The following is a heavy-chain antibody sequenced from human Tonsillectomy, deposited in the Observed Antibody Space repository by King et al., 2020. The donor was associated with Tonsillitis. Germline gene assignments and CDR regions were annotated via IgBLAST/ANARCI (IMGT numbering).Heavy chain of an antibody. V-gene: IGHV4-30-2*01. J-gene: IGHJ3*02. CDR1: GGSISSGGYS. Sequence: LQLQESGSGLVKPSQTLSLTCAVSGGSISSGGYSWSWIRQPPGKGLEWIGYIYHSGSTYYNPSLKSRVTISVDRSKNQFSLKLSSVTAADTAVYYCAIWGYSYEHYAFDIWGQGTMVTVSS. D-gene: IGHD5-18*01. CDR3: AIWGYSYEHYAFDI. CDR2: IYHSGST.